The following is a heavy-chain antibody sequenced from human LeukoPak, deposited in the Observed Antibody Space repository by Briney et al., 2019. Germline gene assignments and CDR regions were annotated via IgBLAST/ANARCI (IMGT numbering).Heavy chain of an antibody. Sequence: GGSLRLSCAASGFTVSSNYMSWVRQAPGKGLEWVAVIYPDGSTYYADSVKGRFTISTDNSKNTLYLQMNRLRAEDTAMYYCTRQRSEVTMFDYGGQGTRVTVSS. CDR1: GFTVSSNY. CDR3: TRQRSEVTMFDY. V-gene: IGHV3-66*04. J-gene: IGHJ4*02. CDR2: IYPDGST. D-gene: IGHD4-17*01.